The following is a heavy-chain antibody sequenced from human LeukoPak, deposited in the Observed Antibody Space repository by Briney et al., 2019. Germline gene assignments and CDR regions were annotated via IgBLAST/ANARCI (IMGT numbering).Heavy chain of an antibody. Sequence: PSETLSLTCTVSGGSISSYYWSWIRQPPGKGLEWIGYIYYSGSTNYNPSLKSRVTISVDTSKNQFSLKLSSVTAADTAVYYCARDLRSITMIAGAFDIWGQGTMVTVSS. CDR1: GGSISSYY. CDR3: ARDLRSITMIAGAFDI. CDR2: IYYSGST. J-gene: IGHJ3*02. D-gene: IGHD3-22*01. V-gene: IGHV4-59*01.